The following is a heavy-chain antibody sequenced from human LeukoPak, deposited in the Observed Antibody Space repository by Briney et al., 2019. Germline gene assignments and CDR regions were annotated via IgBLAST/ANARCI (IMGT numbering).Heavy chain of an antibody. J-gene: IGHJ4*02. CDR3: ARDIGLTGYTLDFDY. D-gene: IGHD3-9*01. CDR1: GFSFSNYG. V-gene: IGHV3-33*01. Sequence: QPGRSLRLSCTASGFSFSNYGMHWVRQAPGKGLEWVTVIWSDGCKQYYVDSVRGRFTISRDDSKNIVYLQMNSLRVEDTAVYYCARDIGLTGYTLDFDYWGQGTLVTVSS. CDR2: IWSDGCKQ.